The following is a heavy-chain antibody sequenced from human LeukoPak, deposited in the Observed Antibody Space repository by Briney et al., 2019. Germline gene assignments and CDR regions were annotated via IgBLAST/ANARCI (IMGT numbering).Heavy chain of an antibody. Sequence: ASVKVSCKASGYTFTSYGISWVRQAPGQGLEGMGWISAYNGNTNYAQKLQGRVTMTTDTSTSTAYMELRSLRSDDTAVYYCARVQQYYDILTGYLDYWGQGTLVTVSS. D-gene: IGHD3-9*01. J-gene: IGHJ4*02. V-gene: IGHV1-18*01. CDR3: ARVQQYYDILTGYLDY. CDR2: ISAYNGNT. CDR1: GYTFTSYG.